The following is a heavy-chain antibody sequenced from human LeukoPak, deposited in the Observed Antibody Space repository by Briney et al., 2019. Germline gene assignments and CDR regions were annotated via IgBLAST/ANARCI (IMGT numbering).Heavy chain of an antibody. CDR2: IYYTGNT. J-gene: IGHJ4*02. V-gene: IGHV4-38-2*01. CDR1: GYSISSGYY. Sequence: SGTLSLTCAVSGYSISSGYYWGWIRQPPGKGLEWIGSIYYTGNTYYNPSLKSRVTISVDTSKNQFSLKLSSVTAADTAVYYCASRRAYHVYAYWGQGTLVTVSS. D-gene: IGHD5/OR15-5a*01. CDR3: ASRRAYHVYAY.